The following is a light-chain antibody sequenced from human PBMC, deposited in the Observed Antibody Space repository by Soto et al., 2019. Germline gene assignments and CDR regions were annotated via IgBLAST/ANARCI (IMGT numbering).Light chain of an antibody. CDR2: DAS. CDR1: QSISGW. V-gene: IGKV1-5*01. J-gene: IGKJ1*01. Sequence: DIQMTQSPSTLSASVGGRVTITCRASQSISGWMAWYQQKPGKAPKLLIYDASNLESGVPSRFSGSRSGTEFTLSISSLHADHYATYYCQQYNTYPWTFAQGTKVAIK. CDR3: QQYNTYPWT.